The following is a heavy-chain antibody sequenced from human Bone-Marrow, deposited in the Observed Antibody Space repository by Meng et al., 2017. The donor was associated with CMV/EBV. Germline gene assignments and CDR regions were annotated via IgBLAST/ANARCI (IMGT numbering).Heavy chain of an antibody. CDR2: ISDSGGST. V-gene: IGHV3-23*01. CDR1: EFPFNSYA. D-gene: IGHD1-1*01. J-gene: IGHJ4*02. CDR3: AKDYWDNNIWNGIFDY. Sequence: SEFPFNSYAMSWVRQAPGKGLEWVSGISDSGGSTYYADSVKGRFTISRDNAKNTLFLQMNSLRAEDTAVYYCAKDYWDNNIWNGIFDYWGRGTLVTVSS.